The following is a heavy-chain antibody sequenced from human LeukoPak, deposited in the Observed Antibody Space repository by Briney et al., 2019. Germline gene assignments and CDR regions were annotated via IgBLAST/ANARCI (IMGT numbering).Heavy chain of an antibody. V-gene: IGHV4-59*01. J-gene: IGHJ4*02. D-gene: IGHD6-13*01. CDR1: GGSIRGYY. Sequence: SETLSLTCTVSGGSIRGYYWSWIRQPPGKGLEWIAHMYYSGSSKYNPYLKSRATISRDTSKNQFSLKLTSVTVADTAVYFCAREGVAAAGAFDNWGQGTLVTVSS. CDR2: MYYSGSS. CDR3: AREGVAAAGAFDN.